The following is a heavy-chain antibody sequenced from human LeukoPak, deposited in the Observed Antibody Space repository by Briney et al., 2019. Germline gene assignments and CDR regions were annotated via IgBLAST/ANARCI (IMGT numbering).Heavy chain of an antibody. CDR2: IYTSGST. Sequence: PSETLSLTCTVSGGPISSYYWSWIRQPPGKGLEWIGYIYTSGSTNYNPSLKSRVTISVDTSKNQFSLKLSSVTAADTAVYYCARLGYSSSPFDYWGQGTLVTVSS. D-gene: IGHD6-6*01. CDR1: GGPISSYY. J-gene: IGHJ4*02. V-gene: IGHV4-4*09. CDR3: ARLGYSSSPFDY.